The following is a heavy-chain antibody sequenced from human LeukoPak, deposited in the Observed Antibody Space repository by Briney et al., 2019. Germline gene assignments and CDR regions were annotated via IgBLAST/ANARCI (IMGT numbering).Heavy chain of an antibody. CDR2: VNPSGGST. D-gene: IGHD6-13*01. CDR1: GYIFTSYY. V-gene: IGHV1-46*01. CDR3: ARRASSSWHFDF. Sequence: ASVKVSCKASGYIFTSYYIHWVRQAPGQGLEWMGIVNPSGGSTGYIQNFQGRITMTRDMSTSTVYMELNSLRSEDTAVYYCARRASSSWHFDFWGQGTLVTVSS. J-gene: IGHJ4*02.